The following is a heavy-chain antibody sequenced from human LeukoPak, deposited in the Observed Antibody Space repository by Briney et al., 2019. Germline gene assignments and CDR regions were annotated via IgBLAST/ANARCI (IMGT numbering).Heavy chain of an antibody. J-gene: IGHJ1*01. V-gene: IGHV4-39*02. CDR2: IYYSGTT. CDR1: GGSISSTTYY. CDR3: ARGPTLKYFHH. Sequence: PSEILSLTCTVSGGSISSTTYYWGWIRQPPGKGLEWIGTIYYSGTTYYNPSLKSRVTISVDTSKNQFSLELSSMTAADTAVYYCARGPTLKYFHHWARAPWSPSPQ.